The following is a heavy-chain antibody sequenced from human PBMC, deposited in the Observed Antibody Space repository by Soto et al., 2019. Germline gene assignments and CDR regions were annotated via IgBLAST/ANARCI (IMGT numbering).Heavy chain of an antibody. Sequence: SVKVSCKASGVTFSSYAISWVRQAPGQGLEWMGGIIPIFGTANYAQKFQGRVTITADKSTSTAYMELSSLRSEDTAVYYCARYYYGSGSYYITWFDPWGQGTLVTVSS. V-gene: IGHV1-69*06. D-gene: IGHD3-10*01. CDR1: GVTFSSYA. CDR3: ARYYYGSGSYYITWFDP. CDR2: IIPIFGTA. J-gene: IGHJ5*02.